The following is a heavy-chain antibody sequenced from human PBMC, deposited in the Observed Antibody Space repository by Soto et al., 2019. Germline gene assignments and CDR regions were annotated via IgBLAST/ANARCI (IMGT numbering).Heavy chain of an antibody. CDR3: ARTYYGSGSLDY. Sequence: QLQLQESGPGLVKPSETLSLTCTVSGGSISSSSYYWGWIHQPPGKGLEWIGSIYYSGSTYYNPSLKSRVTISVDTSKNQFSLKLSSVTAADTAVYYCARTYYGSGSLDYWGQGTLVTVSS. J-gene: IGHJ4*02. V-gene: IGHV4-39*01. CDR2: IYYSGST. CDR1: GGSISSSSYY. D-gene: IGHD3-10*01.